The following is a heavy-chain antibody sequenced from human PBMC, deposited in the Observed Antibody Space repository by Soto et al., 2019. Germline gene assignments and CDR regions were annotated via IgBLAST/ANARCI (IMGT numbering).Heavy chain of an antibody. CDR3: AVQLKRANWFDP. J-gene: IGHJ5*02. CDR1: GGSFSGYY. Sequence: SETLSLTCAVYGGSFSGYYWSWIRQPPGKGLEWIGEINHSGSTNYNPSLKSRVTISVDTSKNQFSLKLSSVTAADTAVYYCAVQLKRANWFDPWGQGTLVNVSS. V-gene: IGHV4-34*01. D-gene: IGHD6-25*01. CDR2: INHSGST.